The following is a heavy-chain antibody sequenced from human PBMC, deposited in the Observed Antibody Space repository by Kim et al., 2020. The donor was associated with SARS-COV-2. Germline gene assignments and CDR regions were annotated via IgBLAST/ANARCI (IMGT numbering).Heavy chain of an antibody. D-gene: IGHD5-12*01. CDR2: ISYDGSNK. CDR3: GKDWLRNTNLLDY. J-gene: IGHJ4*02. CDR1: GFTFSNYG. V-gene: IGHV3-30*18. Sequence: GRSLRLSCAASGFTFSNYGMHWVRQAPGKGLEWVAVISYDGSNKYYADSVKGRFTISRDDSKNTLFLQMNSLTPEDTALYYCGKDWLRNTNLLDYWGQGTLVTVSS.